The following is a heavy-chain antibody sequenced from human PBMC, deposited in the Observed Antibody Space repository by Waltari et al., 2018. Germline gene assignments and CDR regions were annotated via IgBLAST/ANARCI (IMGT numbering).Heavy chain of an antibody. CDR2: ISSSGSTI. CDR3: ARPDYSNYDKGYYYGMDV. D-gene: IGHD4-4*01. Sequence: YMSWIRQAPGKGLEWVSYISSSGSTIYYADSVKGRFTISRDNAKNSLYLQMNSLRAEDTAVYYCARPDYSNYDKGYYYGMDVWGQGTTVTVSS. CDR1: Y. J-gene: IGHJ6*02. V-gene: IGHV3-11*04.